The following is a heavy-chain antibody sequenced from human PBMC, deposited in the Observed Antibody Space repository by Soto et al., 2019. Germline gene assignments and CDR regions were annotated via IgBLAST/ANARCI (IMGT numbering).Heavy chain of an antibody. V-gene: IGHV3-21*06. CDR3: AREYEDLTSNFDY. CDR2: ISSTTNYI. D-gene: IGHD3-3*01. CDR1: GFTFTRYS. J-gene: IGHJ4*02. Sequence: EVQLVESGGGLVKPGGSLRLSCAASGFTFTRYSMNWVRQAPGKGLEWVSSISSTTNYIYYGDSMKGRFTISRDNAKNSLYMEMNSLRAEDKAVYYCAREYEDLTSNFDYWGQGTLVTVSS.